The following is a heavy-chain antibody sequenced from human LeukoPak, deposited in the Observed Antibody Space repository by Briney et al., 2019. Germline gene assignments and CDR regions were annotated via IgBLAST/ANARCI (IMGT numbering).Heavy chain of an antibody. CDR2: IYTSGST. J-gene: IGHJ4*02. CDR3: ARLVMRWLPPGEVYYFDY. D-gene: IGHD3-16*01. Sequence: SETLSLTCTVSGGSISSYYWSWIRQPAGKGLEWIGRIYTSGSTNYNPSLKSRVTISVEMSKNQFSLKLSSVTAADTAVYYCARLVMRWLPPGEVYYFDYWGQGTLVTVSS. V-gene: IGHV4-4*07. CDR1: GGSISSYY.